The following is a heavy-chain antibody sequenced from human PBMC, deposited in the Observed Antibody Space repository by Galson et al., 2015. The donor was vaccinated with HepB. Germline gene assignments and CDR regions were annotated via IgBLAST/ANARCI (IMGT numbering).Heavy chain of an antibody. V-gene: IGHV3-21*01. D-gene: IGHD3-10*01. CDR2: ISSTSRFI. J-gene: IGHJ6*02. CDR3: ARPRVLYGSGRGLDV. Sequence: SLRLSCAASGFAFNTYTMDWVRQAPGKGPEWVSSISSTSRFIYYADSVQGRFTISRDNAKNSLYLQMNSLRAEDTAVYYCARPRVLYGSGRGLDVWGQGTTVTVSS. CDR1: GFAFNTYT.